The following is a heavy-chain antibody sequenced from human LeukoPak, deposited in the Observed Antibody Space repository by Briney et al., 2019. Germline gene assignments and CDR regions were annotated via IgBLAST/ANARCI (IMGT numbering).Heavy chain of an antibody. CDR2: IGRSGANS. Sequence: GGSLRLSCAASGFTFNKYAMSWVRQSPGKGLEWVSAIGRSGANSYYATSVKGRFSVSRDNTKNTLYLQMNSLRAEDTAVYYCARTLIEYSVSSCYFDYWGQGTLVTVSS. D-gene: IGHD6-6*01. CDR3: ARTLIEYSVSSCYFDY. CDR1: GFTFNKYA. V-gene: IGHV3-23*01. J-gene: IGHJ4*02.